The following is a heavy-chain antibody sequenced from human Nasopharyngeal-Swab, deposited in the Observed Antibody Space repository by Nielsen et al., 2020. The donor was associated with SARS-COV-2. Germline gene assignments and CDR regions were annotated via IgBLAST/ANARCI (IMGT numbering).Heavy chain of an antibody. D-gene: IGHD6-19*01. Sequence: SVKVSCKASGGTFSSYAISWVRQAPGQGLEWMGRIIPILGIANYAQKFQGRVTITADKSTSTAYMELSSLRSEDTAVYYCARDLMVGSGWYRHYYYGTDVWGQGTTVTVSS. V-gene: IGHV1-69*04. J-gene: IGHJ6*02. CDR3: ARDLMVGSGWYRHYYYGTDV. CDR1: GGTFSSYA. CDR2: IIPILGIA.